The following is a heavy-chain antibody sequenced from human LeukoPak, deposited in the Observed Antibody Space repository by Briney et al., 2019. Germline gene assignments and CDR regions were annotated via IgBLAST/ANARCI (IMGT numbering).Heavy chain of an antibody. V-gene: IGHV3-7*03. CDR1: GFSFNAYW. Sequence: GGSLRLSCAASGFSFNAYWMTWVRQAPGTGLEWVANINPAGSETYYVDPVKGRFTISRDNAKNSLYLQMNSLRAEDTALYYCAKAASSGYDFTTNWFDPWGQGTLVTVSS. D-gene: IGHD5-12*01. CDR3: AKAASSGYDFTTNWFDP. CDR2: INPAGSET. J-gene: IGHJ5*02.